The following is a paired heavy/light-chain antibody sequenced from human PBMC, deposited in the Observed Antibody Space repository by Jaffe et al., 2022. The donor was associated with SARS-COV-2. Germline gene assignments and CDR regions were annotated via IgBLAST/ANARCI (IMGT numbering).Light chain of an antibody. CDR2: AAS. CDR3: QQRGNWPILT. V-gene: IGKV3-11*01. J-gene: IGKJ4*01. CDR1: QSVANY. Sequence: EIVLTQFPATLSLSPGERATLSCRASQSVANYLGWYQQKPGQAPRLLIYAASNRAAGVPGRFSGSGSGTDFTLTISSLEPEDFAVYYCQQRGNWPILTFGGGTKVEIK.
Heavy chain of an antibody. D-gene: IGHD3-3*01. V-gene: IGHV4-39*01. CDR1: GGSISTSGYY. CDR3: VASNFWSGRDDYNMDV. CDR2: IYYTGNA. Sequence: QLQLQQSGPGLVKPSETLSLTCTVSGGSISTSGYYWGWIRQPPGKGLEWIGSIYYTGNAFYNPSLKSRVTISVDTSKNQFSLKVSSVTTADPAVYYCVASNFWSGRDDYNMDVWGQGTTVTVSS. J-gene: IGHJ6*02.